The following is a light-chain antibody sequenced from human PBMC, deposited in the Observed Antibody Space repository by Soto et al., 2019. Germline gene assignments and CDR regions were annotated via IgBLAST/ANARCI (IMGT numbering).Light chain of an antibody. J-gene: IGKJ4*01. CDR3: QQRSNWLLT. Sequence: EIVLTQSPATLSLSPGERATLSCRASQSVSSYLAWYQQKPGQAPRLLIYDASNRATGIPARFSGSGSGTDFTFTISSREPEDFAVYYCQQRSNWLLTFGGGTKVEIK. V-gene: IGKV3-11*01. CDR1: QSVSSY. CDR2: DAS.